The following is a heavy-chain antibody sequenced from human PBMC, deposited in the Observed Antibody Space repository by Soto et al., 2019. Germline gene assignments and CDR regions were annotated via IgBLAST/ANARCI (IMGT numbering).Heavy chain of an antibody. CDR2: ISAYNGNT. J-gene: IGHJ4*02. V-gene: IGHV1-18*01. D-gene: IGHD2-21*02. Sequence: SVKVCFKAPAYTFTSYGISWVRQAPGQGLEWMGWISAYNGNTNYAQKLQGRVTMTTDTSTSTDYMELRSLRSDDKAVYYCARDDVVVTAYFDYWGQGTLVTVYS. CDR1: AYTFTSYG. CDR3: ARDDVVVTAYFDY.